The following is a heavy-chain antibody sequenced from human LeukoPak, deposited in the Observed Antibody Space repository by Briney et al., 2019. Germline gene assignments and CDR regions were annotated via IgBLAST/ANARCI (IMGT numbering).Heavy chain of an antibody. J-gene: IGHJ4*02. CDR1: GYTFTGYY. CDR2: INPNSGGT. CDR3: ARGGDSSGPGKFDY. V-gene: IGHV1-2*02. D-gene: IGHD6-19*01. Sequence: ASVKVSCKASGYTFTGYYTHWVRQAPGQGLEWMGWINPNSGGTNYAQKFQGRVTMTRDTSISTAYMELSRLRSDDTAVYYCARGGDSSGPGKFDYWGQGTLVTVSS.